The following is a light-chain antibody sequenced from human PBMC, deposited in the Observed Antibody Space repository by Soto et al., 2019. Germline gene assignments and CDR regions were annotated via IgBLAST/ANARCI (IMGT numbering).Light chain of an antibody. CDR1: QSVSSY. CDR2: DAS. V-gene: IGKV3-11*01. J-gene: IGKJ5*01. Sequence: EIVLTQSPATLSLSAGERATLSCRARQSVSSYLACYQQKPGQAPRLLIYDASTRATGVPASFSGSGSGTDLTITISSLVAEDIVVYYCQQRSSWPPITFGQGTRLEIK. CDR3: QQRSSWPPIT.